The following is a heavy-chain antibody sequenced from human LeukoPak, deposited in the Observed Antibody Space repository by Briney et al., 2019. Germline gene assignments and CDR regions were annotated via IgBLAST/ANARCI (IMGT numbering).Heavy chain of an antibody. CDR1: GFTFSSYS. Sequence: PGGSLRLSCAASGFTFSSYSMNWVRQAPGKGLEWVSSITSSSSYIYYADSVKGRFTISRDNSKNTLYLQMNSLRAEDTAIYYCAKDLSSSWYNPYYYYMDVCGKGTTVTVSS. J-gene: IGHJ6*03. CDR3: AKDLSSSWYNPYYYYMDV. V-gene: IGHV3-21*04. D-gene: IGHD6-13*01. CDR2: ITSSSSYI.